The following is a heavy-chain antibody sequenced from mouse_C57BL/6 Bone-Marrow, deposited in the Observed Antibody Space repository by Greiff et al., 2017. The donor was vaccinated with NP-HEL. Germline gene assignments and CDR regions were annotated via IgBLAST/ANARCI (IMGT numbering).Heavy chain of an antibody. D-gene: IGHD1-1*01. V-gene: IGHV1-7*01. Sequence: VQLQQSGAELAKPGASVKLSCKASGYTFTSYWMHWVKQRPGQGLEWIGYINPSSGYTKYNQKFKDKATLTADKSSSTAYMQLSSLTYEYSAVYYCARGTTVGGAWFAYWGQGTLVTVSA. CDR1: GYTFTSYW. CDR3: ARGTTVGGAWFAY. J-gene: IGHJ3*01. CDR2: INPSSGYT.